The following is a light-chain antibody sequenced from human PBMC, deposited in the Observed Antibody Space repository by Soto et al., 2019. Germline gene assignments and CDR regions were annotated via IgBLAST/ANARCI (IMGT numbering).Light chain of an antibody. J-gene: IGKJ1*01. V-gene: IGKV3-20*01. CDR3: QQYGSSPGT. CDR1: QSVSSN. CDR2: DAS. Sequence: SLSPVTMSVSQEDRATHSCRASQSVSSNLAWHQQKPGQAPRILMYDASTRATGISARFSGSGSGTDFTLTISRLEPEDFAVYYCQQYGSSPGTFGEGTKVDIK.